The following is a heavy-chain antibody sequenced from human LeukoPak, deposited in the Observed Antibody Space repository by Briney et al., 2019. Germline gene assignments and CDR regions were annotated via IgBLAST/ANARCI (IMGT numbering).Heavy chain of an antibody. J-gene: IGHJ4*02. CDR1: GGTFNNFA. V-gene: IGHV1-69*13. CDR2: IIPVSGTA. Sequence: ASVKVSCKASGGTFNNFAISWVRQAPGQGLEWVGGIIPVSGTAIYAQKFQGRVTITADESTSTAYMELSSLRSEDTAIYYCASPVKYYDTWSGYPPFDYWGQGTLVTVSS. CDR3: ASPVKYYDTWSGYPPFDY. D-gene: IGHD3-3*01.